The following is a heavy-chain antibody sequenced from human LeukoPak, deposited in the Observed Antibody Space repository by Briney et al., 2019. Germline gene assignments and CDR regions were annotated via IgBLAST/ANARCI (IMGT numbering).Heavy chain of an antibody. Sequence: GRSLRLSCAGSGFNLRSYGMHWVRQAPGKGPEWVAVIRYDGSKTYYAESEKGRFTISRDDSKNTLYLQMNSLRAEDAAVYYCAKDVRGEAAAQDSWGQGTLVTVSS. CDR2: IRYDGSKT. J-gene: IGHJ4*02. V-gene: IGHV3-30*18. CDR3: AKDVRGEAAAQDS. CDR1: GFNLRSYG. D-gene: IGHD6-13*01.